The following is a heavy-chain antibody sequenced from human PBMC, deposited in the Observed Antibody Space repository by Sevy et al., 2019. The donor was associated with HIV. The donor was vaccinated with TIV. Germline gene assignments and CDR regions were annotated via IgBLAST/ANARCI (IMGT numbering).Heavy chain of an antibody. CDR3: ARALPYDFWSGYSPSSDGMDV. CDR2: IKQDGSEK. CDR1: GFTFSSYW. J-gene: IGHJ6*02. D-gene: IGHD3-3*01. V-gene: IGHV3-7*01. Sequence: GGSLRLSCAASGFTFSSYWMSWVRQAPGKGLEWVANIKQDGSEKYYVDSVKGRFTISRDNAKNSLYLQMNSLRAEDTAVYYCARALPYDFWSGYSPSSDGMDVWGQGTTVTVSS.